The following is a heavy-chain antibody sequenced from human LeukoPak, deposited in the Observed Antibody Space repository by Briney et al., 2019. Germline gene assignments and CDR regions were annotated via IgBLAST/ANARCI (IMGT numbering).Heavy chain of an antibody. D-gene: IGHD3-3*01. CDR1: GFTFSGSG. CDR3: ARDYDFWSGYYSPTRGYFGY. V-gene: IGHV3-30*02. Sequence: GGSLRLFCGASGFTFSGSGMHGVRQAPGKGLEGVTFIRYDCSNKYYTDSVKGRFTISRDNSKNTLYLQMDSLRAEETAVYYCARDYDFWSGYYSPTRGYFGYWGQGTLVTVSS. CDR2: IRYDCSNK. J-gene: IGHJ4*02.